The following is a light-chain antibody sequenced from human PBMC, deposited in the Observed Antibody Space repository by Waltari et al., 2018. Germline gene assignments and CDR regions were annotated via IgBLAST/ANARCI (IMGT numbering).Light chain of an antibody. CDR1: ESIGKY. J-gene: IGKJ2*01. Sequence: DIQMTQSPSSLSASVGDRITITCRASESIGKYLNWYQQRPGKAPQLLIYAASNLQSGAPSRFSGSGPGTAFTLTISSLRPVDSATYYCQQSYTAPYTFGQGTHLEVK. V-gene: IGKV1-39*01. CDR3: QQSYTAPYT. CDR2: AAS.